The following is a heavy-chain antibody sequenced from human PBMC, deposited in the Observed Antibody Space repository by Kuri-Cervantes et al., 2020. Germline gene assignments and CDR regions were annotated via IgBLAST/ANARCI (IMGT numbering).Heavy chain of an antibody. CDR2: IIPIFGTA. Sequence: SVKVSCKASGGTFSSYAISWVRQAPGQGLEWMGGIIPIFGTANYAQKFQGRVTITTDESTSTAYMELSSLRSEDTAVYYCARSEDSSGCLLDYWGQGTLVTVSS. CDR3: ARSEDSSGCLLDY. J-gene: IGHJ4*02. V-gene: IGHV1-69*05. D-gene: IGHD6-19*01. CDR1: GGTFSSYA.